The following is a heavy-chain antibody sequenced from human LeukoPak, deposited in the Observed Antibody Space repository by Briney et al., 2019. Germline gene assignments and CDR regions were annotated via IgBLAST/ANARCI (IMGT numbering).Heavy chain of an antibody. Sequence: SGTLSLTCTVSGGSINFYYWSWIRQPAGKGLEWIGRIYSTRSTNHSPSLKGRVTMSVDKSKNQFSLNLSSVTAADTAVYYCARGIADPYSFDAWGQGTLVTVS. CDR2: IYSTRST. CDR3: ARGIADPYSFDA. J-gene: IGHJ4*02. D-gene: IGHD6-13*01. CDR1: GGSINFYY. V-gene: IGHV4-4*07.